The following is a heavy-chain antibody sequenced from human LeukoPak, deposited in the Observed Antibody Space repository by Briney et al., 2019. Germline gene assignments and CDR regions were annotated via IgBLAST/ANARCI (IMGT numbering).Heavy chain of an antibody. D-gene: IGHD1-26*01. Sequence: SGGSLRLSCAASGFTFSSYSMSWVRQAPGKGPEWVSYIRGRSSIIYYADSVKGRFTISRDNAKNSLYLQMTGLRAEDTAVYYCARDQSGHIAGGTDAFEIWGQGTMVTVSS. CDR1: GFTFSSYS. CDR3: ARDQSGHIAGGTDAFEI. V-gene: IGHV3-48*04. CDR2: IRGRSSII. J-gene: IGHJ3*02.